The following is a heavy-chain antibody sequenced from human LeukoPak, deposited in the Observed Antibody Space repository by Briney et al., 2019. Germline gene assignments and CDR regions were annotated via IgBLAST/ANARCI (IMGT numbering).Heavy chain of an antibody. Sequence: SETLSLTCTVSGGSISSSSYYWGWIRQPPGKGLEWVGSIYYSGSTYYNPSLKSRVTISVDTSKNQFSLKLSSVTAADTAVYYCARGAGAAPTLYYYYYYMDVWGKGTTVTVSS. CDR3: ARGAGAAPTLYYYYYYMDV. D-gene: IGHD6-6*01. CDR1: GGSISSSSYY. V-gene: IGHV4-39*07. J-gene: IGHJ6*03. CDR2: IYYSGST.